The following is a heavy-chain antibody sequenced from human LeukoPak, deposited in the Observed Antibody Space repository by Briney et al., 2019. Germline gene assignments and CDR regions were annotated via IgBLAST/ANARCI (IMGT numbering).Heavy chain of an antibody. J-gene: IGHJ4*02. D-gene: IGHD3-9*01. CDR2: IYYRGST. Sequence: SETLSLTCTVSGGSISSYYWSWIRQPPGKALEWIGHIYYRGSTTYNPSLKSRVTISVDTSRNQFSLKLSSVTATDTAVYYCARWDDILTGYFDRWGQGSLVTVSS. V-gene: IGHV4-59*08. CDR1: GGSISSYY. CDR3: ARWDDILTGYFDR.